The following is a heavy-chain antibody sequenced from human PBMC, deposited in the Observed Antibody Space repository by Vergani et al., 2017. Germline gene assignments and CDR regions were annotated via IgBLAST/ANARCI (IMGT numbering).Heavy chain of an antibody. CDR2: IHTYTGNP. J-gene: IGHJ4*02. Sequence: QVELVQSGSELKKPGASVTVSCKTSGYTFSNYAMNWVRHAPGHGPEWRGWIHTYTGNPMYARGFTGRGVFSLDTSVNTAYLQIRSLEAEDTAVYYCAGGLNFDNSGTFDYWGQGTVVTVSS. D-gene: IGHD3-10*01. CDR3: AGGLNFDNSGTFDY. V-gene: IGHV7-4-1*02. CDR1: GYTFSNYA.